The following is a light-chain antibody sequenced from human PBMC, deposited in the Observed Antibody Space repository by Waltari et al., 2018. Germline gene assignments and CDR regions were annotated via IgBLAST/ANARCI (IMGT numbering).Light chain of an antibody. CDR1: QTVRATY. CDR2: DTS. J-gene: IGKJ4*01. Sequence: EIVLTQSPGTLSLSPGERATLSCRASQTVRATYLAWYQQKPGQAPTLVIHDTSSRAAGIPDRCSGSGSGTDFSLTISSLEPEDFAVYYCQQYDISPLTFGGGTKVETK. V-gene: IGKV3-20*01. CDR3: QQYDISPLT.